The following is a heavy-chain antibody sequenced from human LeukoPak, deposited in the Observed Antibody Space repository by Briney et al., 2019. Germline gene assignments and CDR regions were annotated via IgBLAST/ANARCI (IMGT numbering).Heavy chain of an antibody. V-gene: IGHV4-59*08. D-gene: IGHD2/OR15-2a*01. CDR2: FSYSGST. CDR1: GGSISSYY. Sequence: PSETLSLTCTVSGGSISSYYWSWIRQAPGKGLEWIGYFSYSGSTNYNPSLRSRVTISVDTSKNQFSLKLTPVTAADTAVYYCAGHTSYDSPSDYWGQGTLVSVSS. J-gene: IGHJ4*02. CDR3: AGHTSYDSPSDY.